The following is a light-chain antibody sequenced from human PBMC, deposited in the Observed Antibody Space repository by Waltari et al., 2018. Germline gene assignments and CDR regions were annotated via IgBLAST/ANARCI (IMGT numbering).Light chain of an antibody. Sequence: QSVLTQPPSVSGVPGQTATISGTGSSPNIGAGYDVPWYQQLPGAAPKLLIHGNRNRPSGVPDRFFGFNSDTSASLAITGLQAEDEADYYCQSYDSNLSGYVFGTGTKVSVL. CDR1: SPNIGAGYD. J-gene: IGLJ1*01. CDR2: GNR. CDR3: QSYDSNLSGYV. V-gene: IGLV1-40*01.